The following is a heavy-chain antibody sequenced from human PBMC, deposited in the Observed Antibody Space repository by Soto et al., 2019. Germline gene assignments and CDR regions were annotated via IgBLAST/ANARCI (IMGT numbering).Heavy chain of an antibody. J-gene: IGHJ3*02. V-gene: IGHV4-59*01. D-gene: IGHD3-22*01. CDR1: GGSISSYY. CDR2: IYYSGST. Sequence: PSETLSLTCTVSGGSISSYYWSWIRQPPGKGLEWIGYIYYSGSTNYNPSLKSRVTISVDTSKNQFSLKLSSVTAADTAVYYCAREAGSSGIIEEAFDIWGQGTMVTVSS. CDR3: AREAGSSGIIEEAFDI.